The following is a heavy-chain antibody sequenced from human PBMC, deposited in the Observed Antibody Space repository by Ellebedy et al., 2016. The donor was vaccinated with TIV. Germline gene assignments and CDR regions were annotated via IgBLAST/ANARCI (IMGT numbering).Heavy chain of an antibody. V-gene: IGHV3-23*01. CDR2: ISGSSLST. J-gene: IGHJ4*02. D-gene: IGHD5-24*01. Sequence: GGSLRLXXVASGLTFSNYAMNWVRQAPGKGLEWVSTISGSSLSTYYADSVKGRFTISRDNSKNTLYLQMNSLRVEDTAIYYCAKGSDNPAYNYGRFDYWGQGNLVTVSS. CDR1: GLTFSNYA. CDR3: AKGSDNPAYNYGRFDY.